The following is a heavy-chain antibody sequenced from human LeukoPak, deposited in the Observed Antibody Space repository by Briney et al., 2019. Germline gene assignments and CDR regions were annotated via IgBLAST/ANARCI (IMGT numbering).Heavy chain of an antibody. Sequence: PSETLSLTCTVSGGSISSSSYYWGWIRQPPGKGLEWIGSIYYSGSTYYNPSLKSRVTISVDTSKNQFSLKLSSVTAADTAVYYCARDFIAVKFDPWGQGTLVTVSS. V-gene: IGHV4-39*07. CDR1: GGSISSSSYY. J-gene: IGHJ5*02. CDR3: ARDFIAVKFDP. D-gene: IGHD6-19*01. CDR2: IYYSGST.